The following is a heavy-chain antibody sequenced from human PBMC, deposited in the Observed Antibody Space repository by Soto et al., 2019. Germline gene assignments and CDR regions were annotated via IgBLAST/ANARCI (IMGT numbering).Heavy chain of an antibody. D-gene: IGHD1-1*01. J-gene: IGHJ4*02. V-gene: IGHV3-30*18. CDR2: ISYDGVNK. CDR1: GFTFSTYG. CDR3: AKAVCNWKDGFFHY. Sequence: QVQLVESGGGVVQPGRSLRLSCAASGFTFSTYGMHWVRQAPGTGLEWVSVISYDGVNKYYADSVKGRFTISRDNSKNTLYLQMNSLRAWDTGVSYRAKAVCNWKDGFFHYWGQGTLVTVSS.